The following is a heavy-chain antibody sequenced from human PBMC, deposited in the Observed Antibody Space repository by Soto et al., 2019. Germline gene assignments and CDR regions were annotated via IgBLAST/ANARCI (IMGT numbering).Heavy chain of an antibody. CDR3: AKDRDIVRGWFDP. Sequence: EVQLLESGGGLVEPGGSLRLSCAGSGFIFNTYAMSWVRQAPGKGLEWVSGTSGGGLAHYADSVRGRFTISRDNSKNTLYPQMNSLKGEDTAVYYCAKDRDIVRGWFDPWGQGTPVTVSS. CDR2: TSGGGLA. CDR1: GFIFNTYA. V-gene: IGHV3-23*01. D-gene: IGHD2-15*01. J-gene: IGHJ5*02.